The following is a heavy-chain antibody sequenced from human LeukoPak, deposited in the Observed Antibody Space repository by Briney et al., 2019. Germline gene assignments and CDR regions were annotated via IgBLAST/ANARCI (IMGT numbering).Heavy chain of an antibody. J-gene: IGHJ4*02. V-gene: IGHV3-23*01. CDR1: GFSFNTYT. CDR2: ISDNGRER. CDR3: AKDQDNADFYHYFVS. D-gene: IGHD2-21*02. Sequence: PGGSLRLSCVASGFSFNTYTMSWVRQAPGKGLEWVSGISDNGRERHYTDSVKGRFTISRDNSENTLHLQMSSLRAEDTAVYFCAKDQDNADFYHYFVSWGQGALVTVSS.